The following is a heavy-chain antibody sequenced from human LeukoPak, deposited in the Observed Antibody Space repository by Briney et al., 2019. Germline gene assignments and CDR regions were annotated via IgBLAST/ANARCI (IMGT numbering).Heavy chain of an antibody. V-gene: IGHV4-38-2*02. D-gene: IGHD3-9*01. CDR2: IYHSGST. CDR3: ARDSDILTGQATGDV. Sequence: SETLSLTCTVSGYSISSGYYWGWIRQPPGKGLEWIGSIYHSGSTYYNPSLKSRVTISVDTSKNQFSLKLSSVTAADTAVYYCARDSDILTGQATGDVWGKGTTVTVSS. CDR1: GYSISSGYY. J-gene: IGHJ6*04.